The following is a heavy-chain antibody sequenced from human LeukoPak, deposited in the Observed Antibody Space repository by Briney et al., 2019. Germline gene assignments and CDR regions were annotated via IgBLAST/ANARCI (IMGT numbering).Heavy chain of an antibody. V-gene: IGHV3-30*18. Sequence: PGGSLRLSCTASRFTFSNYGMQWARKAQGRGLSWVPVLSSDGGTKYYADSVKGRFTISRDNSKNTMYLQMNSLRAEDTAVYYCAKEYDSGGYGANFDYWGQGTPVTVSS. CDR3: AKEYDSGGYGANFDY. CDR2: LSSDGGTK. CDR1: RFTFSNYG. D-gene: IGHD3-10*01. J-gene: IGHJ4*02.